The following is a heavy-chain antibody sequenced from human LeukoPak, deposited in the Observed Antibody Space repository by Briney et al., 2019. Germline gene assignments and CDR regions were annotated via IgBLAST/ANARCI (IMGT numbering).Heavy chain of an antibody. D-gene: IGHD3-10*02. J-gene: IGHJ6*04. Sequence: SGGSLRLSCAASGFTFSSYEMNWDRQAPGKGLEWVSYISSSGSTIYYADSVKGRFTISRDNAKNSLYLQMNSLRAEDTAVYYCAALGITMIGGVWGKGTTVTISS. V-gene: IGHV3-48*03. CDR3: AALGITMIGGV. CDR2: ISSSGSTI. CDR1: GFTFSSYE.